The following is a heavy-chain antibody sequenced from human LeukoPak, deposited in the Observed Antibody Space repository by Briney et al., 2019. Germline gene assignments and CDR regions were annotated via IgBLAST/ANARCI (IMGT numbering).Heavy chain of an antibody. D-gene: IGHD4-23*01. CDR3: ASELRWQPH. CDR2: MNPNSGNT. CDR1: GYTFTNYD. J-gene: IGHJ4*02. V-gene: IGHV1-8*01. Sequence: AASVKVSCKASGYTFTNYDINWVRQATGQGLEWMGWMNPNSGNTGYAQRFQGRIIMTSDTSISTAYLELSSLRSEDTAVYYCASELRWQPHWGQGTLVTVSS.